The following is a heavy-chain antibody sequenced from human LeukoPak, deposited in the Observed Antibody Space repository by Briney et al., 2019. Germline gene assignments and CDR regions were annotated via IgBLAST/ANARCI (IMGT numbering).Heavy chain of an antibody. CDR3: ARAVGYIAFDI. D-gene: IGHD3-16*02. V-gene: IGHV4-39*07. Sequence: SETLSLTCTVSGGSISSSSYYWGWIRQPPGKGLEWIGSIYYSGNTYYNPSLKSRVTISVDTSKNQFSLKLSSVTAADTAVYYCARAVGYIAFDIWGQGTMVTVSS. J-gene: IGHJ3*02. CDR1: GGSISSSSYY. CDR2: IYYSGNT.